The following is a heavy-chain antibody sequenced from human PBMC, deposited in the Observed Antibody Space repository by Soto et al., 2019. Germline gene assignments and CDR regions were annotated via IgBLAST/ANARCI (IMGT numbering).Heavy chain of an antibody. CDR2: VNPNNGDT. CDR3: AKVSRKGSAIDLDY. V-gene: IGHV1-8*01. J-gene: IGHJ4*02. CDR1: GYTFSNYD. D-gene: IGHD3-10*01. Sequence: QVKLVQSGAELKKPGASVKVSGKASGYTFSNYDMNWVRQATGQGPEWVGWVNPNNGDTDYAQNFQGRVTLTTDISTTTAYMELTSLRSEDTAVYYCAKVSRKGSAIDLDYWGQGTLITVSS.